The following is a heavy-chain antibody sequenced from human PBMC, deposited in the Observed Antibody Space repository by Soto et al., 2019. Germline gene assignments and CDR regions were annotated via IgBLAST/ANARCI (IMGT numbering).Heavy chain of an antibody. J-gene: IGHJ4*02. CDR3: ARAIDS. V-gene: IGHV3-66*01. Sequence: GGPLRLSCAASGFIVSTIYMRWVRQAPGKGLEWVSTIYADGRTYYADSVKGRFTMSRDYVKNPMFLQMNSLRLEDPAAYYCARAIDSCGQGTLVTVCS. CDR1: GFIVSTIY. CDR2: IYADGRT.